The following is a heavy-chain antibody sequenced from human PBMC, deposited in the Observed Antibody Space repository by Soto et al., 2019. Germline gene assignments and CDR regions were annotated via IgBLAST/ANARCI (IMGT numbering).Heavy chain of an antibody. CDR3: ARFVRHQLPTIDF. Sequence: QVQLVQSGAEVKEPGASVRVSCKASGYTFTSYDINWVRQATGQGLEWMGWMNPESRNTGYAQKFQGRVTMTRDTSISTAYMELTSLRSEDTAVYYCARFVRHQLPTIDFWGQGTQVTVSS. CDR1: GYTFTSYD. V-gene: IGHV1-8*01. D-gene: IGHD2-2*01. CDR2: MNPESRNT. J-gene: IGHJ4*02.